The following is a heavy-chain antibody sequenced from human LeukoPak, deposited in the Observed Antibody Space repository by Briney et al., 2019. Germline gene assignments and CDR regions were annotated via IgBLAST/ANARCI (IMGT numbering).Heavy chain of an antibody. CDR2: VKSKTEGGTT. D-gene: IGHD2-21*02. J-gene: IGHJ1*01. CDR3: TTAMVVTAILYFQH. V-gene: IGHV3-15*01. Sequence: GGSLRLSCAASGFTFSNACMSWVRQAPGKGLEWVGRVKSKTEGGTTDYAAPVKGRFTISRDDSKNTVYLQMNSLETEDTAVYYCTTAMVVTAILYFQHWGQGTLVTVSS. CDR1: GFTFSNAC.